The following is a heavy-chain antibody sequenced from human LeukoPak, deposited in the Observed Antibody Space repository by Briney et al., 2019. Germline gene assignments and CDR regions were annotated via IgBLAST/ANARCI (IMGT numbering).Heavy chain of an antibody. J-gene: IGHJ5*02. CDR3: ASPGIAVAGLPT. CDR1: GGSISSGGYS. CDR2: IYHSGST. V-gene: IGHV4-30-2*01. Sequence: ASETLSLTCAVSGGSISSGGYSWSWIRQPPGKGLEWIVYIYHSGSTYYNPSLKSRVTISVDTSKNQFSLKLSSVTAADTAVYYCASPGIAVAGLPTWGQGTLVTVSS. D-gene: IGHD6-19*01.